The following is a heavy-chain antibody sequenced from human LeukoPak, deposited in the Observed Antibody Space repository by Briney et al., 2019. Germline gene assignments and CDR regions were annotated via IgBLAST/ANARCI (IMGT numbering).Heavy chain of an antibody. D-gene: IGHD2-2*01. CDR2: IKSKTDGGTT. Sequence: GGSLRLSCAASALTFSNAWMSWVRKAPGKGLEWVGRIKSKTDGGTTDYAAPVKGRFTISRDDSKNTLYLQMNSLKTEDTAVYYCTTGTLGYCSSTSCYYYYYMDVWGKGTTVTVSS. V-gene: IGHV3-15*01. CDR3: TTGTLGYCSSTSCYYYYYMDV. J-gene: IGHJ6*03. CDR1: ALTFSNAW.